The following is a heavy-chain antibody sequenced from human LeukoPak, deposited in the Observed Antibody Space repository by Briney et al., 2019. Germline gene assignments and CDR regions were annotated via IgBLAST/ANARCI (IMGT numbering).Heavy chain of an antibody. D-gene: IGHD3-16*02. CDR1: GFTVSSNY. CDR3: ARSLVYYYYMDV. CDR2: IYSGGST. V-gene: IGHV3-53*01. Sequence: GGSLRLSCAASGFTVSSNYMSWVRQAPGKWLEWVSVIYSGGSTYYADSVKGRFTIFRDNSKNTLYLQMNSLSAEDTAVYYCARSLVYYYYMDVWGKGTTVTISS. J-gene: IGHJ6*03.